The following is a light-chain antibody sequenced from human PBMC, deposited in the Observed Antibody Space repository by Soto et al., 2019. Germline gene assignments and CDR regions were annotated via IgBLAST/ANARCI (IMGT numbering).Light chain of an antibody. V-gene: IGLV1-40*01. CDR2: DVS. CDR3: SSYTTSSTLV. CDR1: SSNIGAGYD. Sequence: QSVLTQPPSVSGAPGQRVSISCTGSSSNIGAGYDVHWYQHLPGKAPKLMIYDVSNRPWGVSSRLSGSKSGNTASLSISGPQAEDEADYYCSSYTTSSTLVFGTGTKVTVL. J-gene: IGLJ1*01.